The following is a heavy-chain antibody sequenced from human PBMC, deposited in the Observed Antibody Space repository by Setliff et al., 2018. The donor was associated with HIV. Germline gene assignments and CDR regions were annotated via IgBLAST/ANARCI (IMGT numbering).Heavy chain of an antibody. J-gene: IGHJ5*02. Sequence: ASVKVSCKVYGYTLSELSIHWVRQAPGKGLEWMGYFDPQDGKTIYAQKFQGRVTMTRDTSISTAYMDLSSLTSDDTAVYYCALASIVSTARWNHWGRGTLVTVSS. CDR1: GYTLSELS. CDR2: FDPQDGKT. V-gene: IGHV1-24*01. D-gene: IGHD1-26*01. CDR3: ALASIVSTARWNH.